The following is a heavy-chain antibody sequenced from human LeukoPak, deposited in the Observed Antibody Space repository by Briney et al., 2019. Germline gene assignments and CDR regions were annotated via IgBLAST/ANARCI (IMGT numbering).Heavy chain of an antibody. J-gene: IGHJ4*02. CDR2: IRYDGSNK. Sequence: GSLRLSCAASGFTFSSYGLQWVRQAPGKGLEWVAFIRYDGSNKYYADSVKGRFTISRDNSKNTLYLQMNSLRAEDTAVYYCANTGYSSGWRHFDYWGQGTLVTVSS. CDR1: GFTFSSYG. CDR3: ANTGYSSGWRHFDY. V-gene: IGHV3-30*02. D-gene: IGHD6-19*01.